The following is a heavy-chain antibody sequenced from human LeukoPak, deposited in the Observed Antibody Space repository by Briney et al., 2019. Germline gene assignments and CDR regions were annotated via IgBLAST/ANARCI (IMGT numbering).Heavy chain of an antibody. CDR2: INEGGSLT. CDR3: ARGLRTATGVDY. Sequence: PGGSLRRSCAASGSTFSLYWMNWAHQVPGKGLEWVANINEGGSLTYYVDSVEGRFTIYRDNADNAVFLQMNNLSVADAGVYYCARGLRTATGVDYWGQGALVTVSS. CDR1: GSTFSLYW. V-gene: IGHV3-7*04. J-gene: IGHJ4*02. D-gene: IGHD6-13*01.